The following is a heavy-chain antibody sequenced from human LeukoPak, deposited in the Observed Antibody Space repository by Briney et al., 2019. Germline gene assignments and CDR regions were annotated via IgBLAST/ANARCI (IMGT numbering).Heavy chain of an antibody. Sequence: PSETLSLTCTVSGGSISSGGYYWSWIRQHPGKGLEWIGYIYYSGSTYYNPSLKSRVTISVDTSKNQFSLKLSSVTAAGTAVYYCARGVSGSWQFNWFDPWGQGTLVTVSS. J-gene: IGHJ5*02. D-gene: IGHD6-13*01. CDR1: GGSISSGGYY. V-gene: IGHV4-31*03. CDR3: ARGVSGSWQFNWFDP. CDR2: IYYSGST.